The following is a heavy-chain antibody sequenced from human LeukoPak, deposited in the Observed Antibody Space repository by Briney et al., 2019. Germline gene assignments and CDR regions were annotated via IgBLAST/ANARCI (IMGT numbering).Heavy chain of an antibody. CDR3: ARDRGWGSPHDAFDI. V-gene: IGHV4-59*01. Sequence: SETLSLTCTVSGGSISSYYWSWIRQPPGKGLEWIGYIYYSGSTNYNPSLKSRVTISVDTSKNQFSLKLSSVTAADTAVYYCARDRGWGSPHDAFDIWGQGTMVTVSS. CDR2: IYYSGST. D-gene: IGHD7-27*01. J-gene: IGHJ3*02. CDR1: GGSISSYY.